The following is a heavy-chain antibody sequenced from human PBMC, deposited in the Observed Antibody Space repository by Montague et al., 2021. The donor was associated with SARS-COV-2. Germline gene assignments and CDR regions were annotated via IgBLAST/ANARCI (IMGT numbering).Heavy chain of an antibody. J-gene: IGHJ6*02. CDR1: GGSFSGYY. D-gene: IGHD3-10*01. Sequence: SETLSLTPALYGGSFSGYYWSWIRQPPGKGLEWIGEINHSGSTNYNPSLKSRVTISVDTSKNQFSLKLSSVTAADTAVYYCARGRRILLWFGELLSGGDYYGMDVWGQGTTVTVSS. CDR3: ARGRRILLWFGELLSGGDYYGMDV. V-gene: IGHV4-34*01. CDR2: INHSGST.